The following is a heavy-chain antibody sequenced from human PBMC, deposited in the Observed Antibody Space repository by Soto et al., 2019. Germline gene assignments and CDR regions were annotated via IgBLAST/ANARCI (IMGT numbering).Heavy chain of an antibody. CDR2: ISYDGSNK. V-gene: IGHV3-30*18. J-gene: IGHJ4*02. CDR3: AKDPLESGYYPPSIDY. CDR1: GFTFSSYG. D-gene: IGHD3-22*01. Sequence: QVQLVESGGGVVQPGRSLRLSCAASGFTFSSYGMHWVRQAPGKGLEWVAVISYDGSNKYYADSVKGRFTISRDNSKNTLYMQMNSLRAEDTAVYYCAKDPLESGYYPPSIDYWGQGTLVTVSS.